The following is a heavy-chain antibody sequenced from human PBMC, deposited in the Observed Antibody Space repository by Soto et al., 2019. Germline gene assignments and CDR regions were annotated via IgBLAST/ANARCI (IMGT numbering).Heavy chain of an antibody. CDR1: GGSISSGDYY. CDR3: ARDRPNSSGWYGLAFDI. CDR2: IYYSGST. D-gene: IGHD6-19*01. V-gene: IGHV4-30-4*01. Sequence: SETLSLTCTVSGGSISSGDYYWSWIRQPPGKGLEWIGYIYYSGSTYYNPSLKSRVTISVDTSKNQFSLKLSSVTAADTAVYYCARDRPNSSGWYGLAFDIWGQGTMVTVSS. J-gene: IGHJ3*02.